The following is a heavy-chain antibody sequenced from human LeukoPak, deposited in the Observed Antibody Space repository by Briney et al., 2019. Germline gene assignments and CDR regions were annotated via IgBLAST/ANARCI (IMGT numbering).Heavy chain of an antibody. V-gene: IGHV1-24*01. D-gene: IGHD3-22*01. J-gene: IGHJ4*02. CDR3: AXGGSGYYSDY. Sequence: GASVKVXCXVSGYTLTELSMXXXXXAPGXXLXXMGGFDXXDXXTIYAXXFXXXXTMXEXXXTDTAYMELSSLRSEDTAVYYCAXGGSGYYSDYWGQGTLVTVSS. CDR2: FDXXDXXT. CDR1: GYTLTELS.